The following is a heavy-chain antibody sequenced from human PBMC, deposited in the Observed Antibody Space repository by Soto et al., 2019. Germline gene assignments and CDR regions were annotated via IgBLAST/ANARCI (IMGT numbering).Heavy chain of an antibody. D-gene: IGHD2-2*01. CDR3: ARDPMKPQIVVVPAAYFDY. V-gene: IGHV3-21*01. Sequence: SGGSLRLSCAASGFTFSSYSMNWVRQAPGKGLEWVSSISSSSSYIYYADSVKGRFTISRDNAKNSLYLQMNSLRAEDTAVYYCARDPMKPQIVVVPAAYFDYWGQGTLVTVSS. CDR2: ISSSSSYI. CDR1: GFTFSSYS. J-gene: IGHJ4*02.